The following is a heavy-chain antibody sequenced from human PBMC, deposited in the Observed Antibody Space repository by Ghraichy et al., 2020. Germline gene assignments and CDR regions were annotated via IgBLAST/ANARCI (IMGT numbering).Heavy chain of an antibody. J-gene: IGHJ3*02. V-gene: IGHV4-39*01. Sequence: SETLSLTCTVSGGSISSSSYYWGWIRQPPGKGLEWIGSIYYSGSTYYNPSLKSRVTISVDTSKNQFSLKLSSVTAADTAVYYCARHSEQWLVQSAFDIWGQGTMVTVSS. CDR3: ARHSEQWLVQSAFDI. CDR1: GGSISSSSYY. CDR2: IYYSGST. D-gene: IGHD6-19*01.